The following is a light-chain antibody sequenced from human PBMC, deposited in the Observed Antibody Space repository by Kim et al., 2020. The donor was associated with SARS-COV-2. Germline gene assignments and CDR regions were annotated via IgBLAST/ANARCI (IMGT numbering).Light chain of an antibody. CDR1: QSVSSNY. V-gene: IGKV3-20*01. CDR3: QQYGSSHMYS. Sequence: EIVLTQSPGTLSLSPGERATLSCRASQSVSSNYLAWYQQKPGQAPRLLIYDASSRATGIPDRFSGSGSATDFTLTISRLEPEDFAVYYCQQYGSSHMYSFGQWTKLEI. CDR2: DAS. J-gene: IGKJ2*03.